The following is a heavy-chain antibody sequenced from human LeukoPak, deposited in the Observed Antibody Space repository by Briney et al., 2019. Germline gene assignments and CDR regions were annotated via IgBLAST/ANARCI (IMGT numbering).Heavy chain of an antibody. CDR3: AFTPYYYDSSGQYYYYYMDV. Sequence: PSETLSLTCAVYGGSFSGYYWSWIRQPPAKGLEWIGEINHSGSTNYNPSLKSRVTISVDTSKNQFSLKLSSVTAADTAVYYCAFTPYYYDSSGQYYYYYMDVWGKGTTVTISS. D-gene: IGHD3-22*01. V-gene: IGHV4-34*01. CDR1: GGSFSGYY. CDR2: INHSGST. J-gene: IGHJ6*03.